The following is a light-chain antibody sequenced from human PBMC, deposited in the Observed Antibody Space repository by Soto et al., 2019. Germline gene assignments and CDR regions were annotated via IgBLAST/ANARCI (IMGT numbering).Light chain of an antibody. J-gene: IGKJ1*01. CDR1: QSVSTSY. CDR2: GAS. Sequence: ESVLTQSPGTLSLSPGERATLSCRASQSVSTSYLAWYQQKPGQAPRLLIYGASSRATGIPDRFSGSGSGTDFNLTISRLEPDDFAVYYCQQYGRSRMFGQGTKVEI. V-gene: IGKV3-20*01. CDR3: QQYGRSRM.